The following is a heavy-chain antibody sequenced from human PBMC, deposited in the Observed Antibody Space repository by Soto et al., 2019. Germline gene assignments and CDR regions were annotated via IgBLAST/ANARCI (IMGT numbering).Heavy chain of an antibody. V-gene: IGHV4-61*01. D-gene: IGHD2-15*01. Sequence: SETLSLTCTVSGGSVSSGSYYWSWIRQPPGKGLEWIGYIYYSGSTNYNPSLKSRVTISVDTSKNQFSLKLSSVTAADTAVYYCARDRERYCSGGSCAPRVFDIWGEGTMVTV. CDR2: IYYSGST. CDR1: GGSVSSGSYY. J-gene: IGHJ3*02. CDR3: ARDRERYCSGGSCAPRVFDI.